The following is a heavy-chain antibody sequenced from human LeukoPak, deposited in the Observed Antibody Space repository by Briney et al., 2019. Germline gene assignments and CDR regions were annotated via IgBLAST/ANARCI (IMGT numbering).Heavy chain of an antibody. V-gene: IGHV4-59*01. CDR3: ARYTTRVGYSYPFDP. CDR2: IYHSGST. D-gene: IGHD5-18*01. Sequence: SETLSLTCTVSGGSISSYYWSWIRQPPGKGLEWIGYIYHSGSTNYNPSLKSRVTISLDMSENQFSLKLSSVTAADTAVYYCARYTTRVGYSYPFDPWGQGTLVTVSS. CDR1: GGSISSYY. J-gene: IGHJ5*02.